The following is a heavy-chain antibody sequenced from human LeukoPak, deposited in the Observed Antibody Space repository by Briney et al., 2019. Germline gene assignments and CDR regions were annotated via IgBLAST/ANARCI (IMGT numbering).Heavy chain of an antibody. CDR1: GYTFTSYD. Sequence: ASMKVSCKASGYTFTSYDINWVRQATGQGLEWMGWMNPNSGNTGYTQKFQGRVTMTRNTSISTAYMELSSLRSEDTAVYYCARMSGYYFAHDYWGQGTLVTVSS. D-gene: IGHD3-22*01. J-gene: IGHJ4*02. CDR3: ARMSGYYFAHDY. V-gene: IGHV1-8*01. CDR2: MNPNSGNT.